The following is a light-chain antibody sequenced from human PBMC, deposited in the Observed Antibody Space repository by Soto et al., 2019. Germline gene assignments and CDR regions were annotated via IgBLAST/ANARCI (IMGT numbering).Light chain of an antibody. CDR1: QSVRSY. CDR2: DAS. CDR3: QQRRNWPYT. V-gene: IGKV3-11*01. J-gene: IGKJ2*01. Sequence: ENVSTQSPDTLSLSPGERATLSCRASQSVRSYLAWYQQKPGQAPRLLIYDASNRATGIPARFRGSGSGTDFTLTISSLEPEDFAVYYCQQRRNWPYTFGQGTKLEIK.